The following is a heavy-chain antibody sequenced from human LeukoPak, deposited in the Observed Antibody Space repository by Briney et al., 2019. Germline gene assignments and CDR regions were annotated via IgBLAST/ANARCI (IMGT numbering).Heavy chain of an antibody. Sequence: GGSLRLSSAASGFTFSSYAMSWVRQAPGKGLEWVSAISGSGGSTYYADSVKGRFTISRDNSKNTLYLQMNSLRAEDTAVYYCARGIAAAGTWGHYYYYYGMDVWGQGTTVTVSS. CDR3: ARGIAAAGTWGHYYYYYGMDV. CDR1: GFTFSSYA. CDR2: ISGSGGST. J-gene: IGHJ6*02. V-gene: IGHV3-23*01. D-gene: IGHD6-13*01.